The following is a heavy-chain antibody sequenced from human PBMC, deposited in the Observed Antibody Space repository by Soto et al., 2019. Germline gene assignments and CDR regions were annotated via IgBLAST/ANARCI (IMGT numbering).Heavy chain of an antibody. D-gene: IGHD6-19*01. CDR2: IYYSGST. Sequence: PSETLSLTCTVSGGSISSGDYYWSWIRQPPGKGLEWIGYIYYSGSTYYNPSLKSRVTISVDTSKNQFSLKLSSVTAADTAVYYCARVIAVAPKRRLFDYWGQGTLVTVSS. V-gene: IGHV4-30-4*01. J-gene: IGHJ4*02. CDR1: GGSISSGDYY. CDR3: ARVIAVAPKRRLFDY.